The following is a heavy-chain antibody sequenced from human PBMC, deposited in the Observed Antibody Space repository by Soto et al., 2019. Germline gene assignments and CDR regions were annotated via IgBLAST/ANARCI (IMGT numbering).Heavy chain of an antibody. V-gene: IGHV1-2*02. CDR2: INPNSGST. D-gene: IGHD3-3*01. Sequence: QVQLVQSRAEVKKPGASVRVSCKASGYTFTGHYIHWVRQAPGQGLEWMGWINPNSGSTTYAQKFQGRVNMTRDTYISTAYMELSSLRSDDTAVFYCATVDGVVGSWFDPWGQGTLVTVSS. CDR1: GYTFTGHY. J-gene: IGHJ5*02. CDR3: ATVDGVVGSWFDP.